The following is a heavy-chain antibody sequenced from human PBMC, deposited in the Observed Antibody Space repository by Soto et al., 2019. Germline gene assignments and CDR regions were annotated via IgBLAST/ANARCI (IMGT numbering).Heavy chain of an antibody. J-gene: IGHJ6*02. CDR1: GYSFTSYW. V-gene: IGHV5-51*01. CDR2: IYPYDSDT. CDR3: ARQRSSSSHGEQGIYYSYYGMDV. Sequence: RGESLKISCKGSGYSFTSYWIGWVRQMPGKGLEWMGVIYPYDSDTRYSPSFQGQVTISADKSTTTAYLQWSSLKASDTAMYYCARQRSSSSHGEQGIYYSYYGMDVWGQGTTVTVSS. D-gene: IGHD2-2*01.